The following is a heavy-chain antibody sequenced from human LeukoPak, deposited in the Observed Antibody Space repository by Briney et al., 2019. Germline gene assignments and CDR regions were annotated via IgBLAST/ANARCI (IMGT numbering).Heavy chain of an antibody. D-gene: IGHD3-22*01. CDR2: ISSSSSYI. CDR3: AKDFYYDSSGYSIS. Sequence: GGSLRLSCAASGFTFSSYSMNWVRQAPGKGLEWVSSISSSSSYIYYADSVKGRFTISRDNSKNTLYLQMNSLRAEDTAVYYCAKDFYYDSSGYSISWGQGTLVTVSS. V-gene: IGHV3-21*04. CDR1: GFTFSSYS. J-gene: IGHJ5*02.